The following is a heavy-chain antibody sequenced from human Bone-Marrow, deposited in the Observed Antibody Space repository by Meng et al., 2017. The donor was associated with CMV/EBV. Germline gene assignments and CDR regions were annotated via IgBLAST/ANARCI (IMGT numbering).Heavy chain of an antibody. CDR3: ARGFGYSSFSDY. D-gene: IGHD6-13*01. J-gene: IGHJ4*02. CDR2: IIPILGIA. V-gene: IGHV1-69*04. Sequence: SVKVSCKASGRTFSSYAISWVRQAPGQGLEWMGRIIPILGIANYAQKFQGRVTITADKSTSTAYMELSSLRPEDTAVYYCARGFGYSSFSDYWGQGTLVTVSS. CDR1: GRTFSSYA.